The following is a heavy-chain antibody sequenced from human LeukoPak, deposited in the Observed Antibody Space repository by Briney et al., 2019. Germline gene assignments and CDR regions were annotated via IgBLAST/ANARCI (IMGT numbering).Heavy chain of an antibody. CDR1: GFTLYNHA. CDR2: ISEDGGTT. CDR3: AKAAGF. Sequence: GGSLRLSCAASGFTLYNHAMHWVRQAPGKGLEWLSVISEDGGTTSYADSVKGRSTISRDNGKNSLYLQMNNLRTEDTALYYCAKAAGFWGQGTLVTVSS. D-gene: IGHD6-25*01. J-gene: IGHJ4*02. V-gene: IGHV3-43*02.